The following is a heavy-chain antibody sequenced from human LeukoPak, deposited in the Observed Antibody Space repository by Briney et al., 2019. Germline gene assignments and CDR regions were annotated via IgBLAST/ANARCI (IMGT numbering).Heavy chain of an antibody. D-gene: IGHD3-9*01. CDR3: AKEYILTGYQTPYFDY. J-gene: IGHJ4*02. V-gene: IGHV3-53*01. CDR2: IYSGTI. CDR1: GFTVSSNS. Sequence: GGSLRLSCTVSGFTVSSNSTSWVRQAPGKGLEWVSFIYSGTIHYSDSVKGRFTISRDNSKNTLYLQMNSLRAEDTAVYYCAKEYILTGYQTPYFDYWGQGTLVTVSS.